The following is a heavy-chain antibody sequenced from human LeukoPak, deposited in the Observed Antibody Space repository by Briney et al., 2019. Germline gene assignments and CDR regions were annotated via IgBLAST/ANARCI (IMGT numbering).Heavy chain of an antibody. Sequence: GGSLRLSCAASGFTFSSYAMSWVRQAPDKGLEWVSTISGSGGGTYYADSVKGRFTISRDDSKNTLYLQMDSLRADDTAVYYCAKDLGRYRNNFFDYWGQGNLVTVSS. J-gene: IGHJ4*02. V-gene: IGHV3-23*01. D-gene: IGHD1-26*01. CDR3: AKDLGRYRNNFFDY. CDR2: ISGSGGGT. CDR1: GFTFSSYA.